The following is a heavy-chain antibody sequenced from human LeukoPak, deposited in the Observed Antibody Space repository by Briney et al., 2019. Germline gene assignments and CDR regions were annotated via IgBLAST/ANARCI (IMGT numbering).Heavy chain of an antibody. CDR1: SGSISNSNFY. D-gene: IGHD6-19*01. CDR3: ARSIRGYSSGWYYFDY. J-gene: IGHJ4*02. Sequence: SETLSLTCTVSSGSISNSNFYWGWIRQPPGTGLEWIGSIFYSGSTDYNPSLKSRVTISVDTSKNQFSVKLSSVTAADTAVYYCARSIRGYSSGWYYFDYWGQGTLITVSS. V-gene: IGHV4-39*07. CDR2: IFYSGST.